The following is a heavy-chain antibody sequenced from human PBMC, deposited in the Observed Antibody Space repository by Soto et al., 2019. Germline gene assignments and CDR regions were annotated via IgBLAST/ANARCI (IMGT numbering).Heavy chain of an antibody. J-gene: IGHJ5*02. CDR2: IYYSGST. Sequence: SETLSLTCTVSGGSISSGGYYWSWIRQHPGKGLEWIGYIYYSGSTYYNPSLKSRVTISVDTSKNQFSLKLSPVTAADTAVYYCARTPIVVVPAAKYNWFDPWGQGTLVTVSS. CDR1: GGSISSGGYY. CDR3: ARTPIVVVPAAKYNWFDP. D-gene: IGHD2-2*01. V-gene: IGHV4-31*03.